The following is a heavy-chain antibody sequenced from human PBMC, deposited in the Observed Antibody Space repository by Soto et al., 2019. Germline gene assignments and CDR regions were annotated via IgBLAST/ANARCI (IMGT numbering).Heavy chain of an antibody. CDR3: AKEYEYSSGGERSDY. CDR2: ISGSGIST. Sequence: EVKLLESGGGLVQSGGSLRLSCAASGFTFSSYAMSWVRQAPGKGLEWVSAISGSGISTYYADSVKGRFTISRDNSKNAPYLQMNSLRAEDTAVYDCAKEYEYSSGGERSDYWCQGALVTVSS. D-gene: IGHD6-19*01. J-gene: IGHJ4*02. V-gene: IGHV3-23*01. CDR1: GFTFSSYA.